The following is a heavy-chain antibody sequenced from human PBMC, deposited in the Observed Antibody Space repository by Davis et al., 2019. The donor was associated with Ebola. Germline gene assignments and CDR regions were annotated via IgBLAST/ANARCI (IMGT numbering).Heavy chain of an antibody. D-gene: IGHD6-13*01. CDR1: GFTFSSYG. CDR3: ARGSSSWSPFDY. V-gene: IGHV3-30*02. Sequence: GESLKISCAASGFTFSSYGMHWVRQAPGKGLEWVAFIRYDGSNKYYADSVKGRFTISRDNAKNTLYLQMNSLRAEDTAVYYCARGSSSWSPFDYWGQGTLVTVSS. CDR2: IRYDGSNK. J-gene: IGHJ4*02.